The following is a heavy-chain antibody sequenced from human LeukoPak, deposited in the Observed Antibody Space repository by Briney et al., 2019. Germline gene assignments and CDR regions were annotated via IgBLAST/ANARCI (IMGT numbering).Heavy chain of an antibody. D-gene: IGHD6-13*01. CDR1: GYTFTGYY. CDR2: ISAYNGNT. J-gene: IGHJ5*02. Sequence: ASVKVSCKASGYTFTGYYMHWVRQAPGQGLEWMGWISAYNGNTNYAQKLQGRVTMTTDTSTSTAYMELRSLRSDDTAVYYCARARSWPASWFDPWGQGTLVTVSS. CDR3: ARARSWPASWFDP. V-gene: IGHV1-18*04.